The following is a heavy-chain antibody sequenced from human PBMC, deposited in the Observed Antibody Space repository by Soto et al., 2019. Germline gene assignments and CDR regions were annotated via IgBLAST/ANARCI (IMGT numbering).Heavy chain of an antibody. CDR1: GFRLSDYG. J-gene: IGHJ4*02. CDR3: ASERGSSYFDY. Sequence: QVQLVQSGGGVVQPGRSLRLSCAVSGFRLSDYGMHWVRQAPGKGLEWVAVIWYDGSNKYYADSVKGRFTISRDNSQNMLYLQMTSLRAEDTAVYFCASERGSSYFDYWGQGTLVTVSS. D-gene: IGHD6-6*01. CDR2: IWYDGSNK. V-gene: IGHV3-33*01.